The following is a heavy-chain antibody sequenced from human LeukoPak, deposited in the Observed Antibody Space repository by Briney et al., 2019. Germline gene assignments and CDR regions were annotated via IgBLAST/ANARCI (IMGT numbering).Heavy chain of an antibody. D-gene: IGHD2-8*01. J-gene: IGHJ4*02. Sequence: PSETLSLTCTVSGGSISSSPYYWGWIRQPPGKGLEWIGSIYYSGTTHYNPSLESRVTISVDTSKNQFSLKLASVTAADTAVYYCARDRLGYCTNGVCRYFDYWGQGTLVTVSS. CDR3: ARDRLGYCTNGVCRYFDY. V-gene: IGHV4-39*07. CDR2: IYYSGTT. CDR1: GGSISSSPYY.